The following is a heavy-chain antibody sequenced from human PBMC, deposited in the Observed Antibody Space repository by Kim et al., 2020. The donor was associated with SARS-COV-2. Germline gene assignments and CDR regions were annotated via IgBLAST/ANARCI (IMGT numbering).Heavy chain of an antibody. CDR1: GGSISSSSYY. Sequence: SETLSLTCTVSGGSISSSSYYWGWIRQPPGKGLEWIGSIYYSGSTYYNPSLKSRVTISVDTSKNQFSLRLSSVTAADTAVYYCARPGDGCSGGSCYSKSSTQHWYFDLWGRGTLVTLSS. V-gene: IGHV4-39*01. CDR3: ARPGDGCSGGSCYSKSSTQHWYFDL. J-gene: IGHJ2*01. CDR2: IYYSGST. D-gene: IGHD2-15*01.